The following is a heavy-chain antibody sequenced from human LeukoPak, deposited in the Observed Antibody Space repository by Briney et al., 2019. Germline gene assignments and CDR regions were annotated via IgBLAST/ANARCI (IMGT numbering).Heavy chain of an antibody. CDR3: AKGDTTWELPHDY. CDR1: GDSISSYY. Sequence: SETLSLTCTVSGDSISSYYWSWIRQPPGKGLEWIGYIYYSGSTNYNPSLKSRVTISVDTSKNQFSLKLSSVTAADTAVYYCAKGDTTWELPHDYWGQGTLVTVSS. CDR2: IYYSGST. D-gene: IGHD1-26*01. J-gene: IGHJ4*02. V-gene: IGHV4-59*01.